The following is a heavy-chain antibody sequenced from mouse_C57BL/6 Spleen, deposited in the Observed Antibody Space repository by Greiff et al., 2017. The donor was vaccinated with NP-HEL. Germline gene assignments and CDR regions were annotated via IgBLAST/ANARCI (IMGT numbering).Heavy chain of an antibody. J-gene: IGHJ4*01. CDR1: GYTFTTYP. D-gene: IGHD1-1*01. CDR2: FHPYNDDT. CDR3: ARPGYYGSLDY. V-gene: IGHV1-47*01. Sequence: VNVVESGAELVKPGASVKMSCKASGYTFTTYPIEWMKQNHGKSLEWIGNFHPYNDDTKYNEKFKGKATLTVEKSSSTVYLELSRLTSDDSAVYYCARPGYYGSLDYWGQGTSVTVSS.